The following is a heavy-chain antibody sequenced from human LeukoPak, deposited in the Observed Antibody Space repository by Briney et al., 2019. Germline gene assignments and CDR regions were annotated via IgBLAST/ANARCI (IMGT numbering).Heavy chain of an antibody. CDR2: ISSTSYI. V-gene: IGHV3-21*01. J-gene: IGHJ4*02. CDR3: ARNFISMVRGVIITTYFDY. D-gene: IGHD3-10*01. Sequence: GGSLRLSCSASGFTFRSYSLNWVRQAPGKGLEWVSSISSTSYIYSADSVKGRFTVSRDNAKNSLYLQINSLRAEDTAVYYCARNFISMVRGVIITTYFDYWGQGTLVTVSS. CDR1: GFTFRSYS.